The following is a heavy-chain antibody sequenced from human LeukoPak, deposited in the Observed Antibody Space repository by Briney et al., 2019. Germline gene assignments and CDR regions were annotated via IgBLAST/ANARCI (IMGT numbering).Heavy chain of an antibody. CDR1: GFTFSSYA. J-gene: IGHJ5*02. CDR3: ARDRYYDSSGYSNWFDP. V-gene: IGHV3-30-3*01. D-gene: IGHD3-22*01. CDR2: ISYDGSNK. Sequence: GRSLRLSCAASGFTFSSYAMHWVRRAPGKGLEWVAVISYDGSNKYYADSVKGRFTISRDNSKNTLYLQMNSLRAEDTAVYYCARDRYYDSSGYSNWFDPWGQGTLVTVSS.